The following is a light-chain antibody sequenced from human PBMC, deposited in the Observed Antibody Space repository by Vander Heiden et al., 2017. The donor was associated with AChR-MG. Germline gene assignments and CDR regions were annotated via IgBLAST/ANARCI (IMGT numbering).Light chain of an antibody. CDR2: AAS. J-gene: IGKJ2*01. V-gene: IGKV1-NL1*01. Sequence: DIQMTQSPPSQSASVGDRPTFSCRASQDISKSIVWYQQKPGKAPKLLVYAASILESGVPSRFSGSGAGTDYTLTISSLQPEDFAIYYCQEYDSSPYTFGQGTKLEI. CDR3: QEYDSSPYT. CDR1: QDISKS.